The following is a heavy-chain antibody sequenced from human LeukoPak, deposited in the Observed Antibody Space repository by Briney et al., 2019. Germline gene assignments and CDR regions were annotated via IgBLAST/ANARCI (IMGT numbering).Heavy chain of an antibody. J-gene: IGHJ4*02. CDR1: GFTFGDYA. CDR2: IRSKAYGGTT. CDR3: TRPRAEVILWFGESVDY. V-gene: IGHV3-49*03. Sequence: GGSLRLSCTASGFTFGDYAMSWFRQAPGKGLEWVGFIRSKAYGGTTEYAASVKGRFTISRDDSKSIAYLQMNSLKTEDTAVYYCTRPRAEVILWFGESVDYWGQGTLVTVSS. D-gene: IGHD3-10*01.